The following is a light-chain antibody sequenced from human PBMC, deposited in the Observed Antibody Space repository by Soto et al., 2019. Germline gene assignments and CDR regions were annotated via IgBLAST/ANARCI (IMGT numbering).Light chain of an antibody. CDR3: QQYGSSPIT. CDR2: SAS. Sequence: EIVMTQSPATLSVSPGGRATLSCRASQSISDTLAWYQQRPGQAPRLLIYSASSRAPAFPARFSGSGSGTDFTLTISSLQSEDSAVYYCQQYGSSPITFGQGTRLEIK. CDR1: QSISDT. J-gene: IGKJ5*01. V-gene: IGKV3-15*01.